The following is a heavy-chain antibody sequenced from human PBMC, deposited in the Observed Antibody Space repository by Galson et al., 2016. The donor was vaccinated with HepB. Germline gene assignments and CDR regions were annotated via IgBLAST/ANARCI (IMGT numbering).Heavy chain of an antibody. J-gene: IGHJ4*02. Sequence: SLRLSCAASGFSFSSRSMNWVRQGPGKALEWISYISSGGHTMYYADSVKGRFTISRDDAVNSLYLQMNSLRAEDTAVYFRARVPISGHNSFDYWGQGTLVTVSS. V-gene: IGHV3-48*04. CDR2: ISSGGHTM. D-gene: IGHD3-3*02. CDR3: ARVPISGHNSFDY. CDR1: GFSFSSRS.